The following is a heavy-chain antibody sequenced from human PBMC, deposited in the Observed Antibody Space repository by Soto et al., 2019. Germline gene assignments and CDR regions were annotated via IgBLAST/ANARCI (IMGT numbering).Heavy chain of an antibody. Sequence: GGSLRLSCAASGFTFSSYWMSWVRQAPWKGLEWVANIKQDGSEKYYVDSVKGRFTISRDNAKNSLYLQMNSLRAEDTAVYYCARDGDDFNSYYGMDVWGQGTTVTVSS. J-gene: IGHJ6*02. CDR2: IKQDGSEK. D-gene: IGHD3-3*01. CDR3: ARDGDDFNSYYGMDV. CDR1: GFTFSSYW. V-gene: IGHV3-7*01.